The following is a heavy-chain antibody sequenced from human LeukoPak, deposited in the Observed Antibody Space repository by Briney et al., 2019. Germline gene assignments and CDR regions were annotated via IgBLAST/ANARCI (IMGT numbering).Heavy chain of an antibody. D-gene: IGHD3-22*01. V-gene: IGHV4-34*01. CDR1: GGSFSGYY. CDR3: ARGPPQTYFHGNGYYYFDY. J-gene: IGHJ4*02. Sequence: SETPSLTCAVYGGSFSGYYWSWIRQPPGKGLEWIGEINHSGSTNYNPSLKSRVIISTDTSNNQFSLKLSSVTAADTAVYYCARGPPQTYFHGNGYYYFDYWGQGTLVTVSS. CDR2: INHSGST.